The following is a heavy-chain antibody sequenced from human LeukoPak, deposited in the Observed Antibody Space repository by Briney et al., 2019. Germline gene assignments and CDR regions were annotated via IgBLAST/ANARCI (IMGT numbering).Heavy chain of an antibody. CDR3: ARPNWNYSYGMDV. J-gene: IGHJ6*02. Sequence: SETLSLTCTVSGGSISSYYWSWIRQPPGKGLEWIGYIYYSGSTNYNPSLKSRVTISVDTSKNQFSLTLSSVTAADTAVYYCARPNWNYSYGMDVWGQGTTVTVSS. V-gene: IGHV4-59*01. D-gene: IGHD1-20*01. CDR1: GGSISSYY. CDR2: IYYSGST.